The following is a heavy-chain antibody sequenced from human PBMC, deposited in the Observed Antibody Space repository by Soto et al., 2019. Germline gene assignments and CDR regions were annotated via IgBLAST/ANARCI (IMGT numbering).Heavy chain of an antibody. CDR2: INIDGSST. D-gene: IGHD3-10*01. Sequence: GGSLRLSCAASGFTFSSYWMHWVRQAPGEGLVWVSRINIDGSSTNYADSVKGRFTISRDNAKNTLYLQMNNLRAEDTAIYYCARFRVPIGGQGTMVTVSS. V-gene: IGHV3-74*01. CDR1: GFTFSSYW. J-gene: IGHJ3*02. CDR3: ARFRVPI.